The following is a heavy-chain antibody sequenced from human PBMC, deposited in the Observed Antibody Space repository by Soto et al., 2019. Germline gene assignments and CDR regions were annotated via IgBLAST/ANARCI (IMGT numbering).Heavy chain of an antibody. D-gene: IGHD6-19*01. CDR3: AKDRQWLVVRYYYYGMDV. Sequence: QVQLVESGGGVVQPGRSLRLSCAASGFTFSSYGMHWVRQAPGKGLEWVAVISYDGSNKYYADSVKGRFTISRDNSKNTLYLQMNSLRAEDTAVYYCAKDRQWLVVRYYYYGMDVW. V-gene: IGHV3-30*18. J-gene: IGHJ6*01. CDR2: ISYDGSNK. CDR1: GFTFSSYG.